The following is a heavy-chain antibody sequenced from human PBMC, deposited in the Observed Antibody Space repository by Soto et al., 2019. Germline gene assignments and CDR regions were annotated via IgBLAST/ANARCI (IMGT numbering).Heavy chain of an antibody. V-gene: IGHV4-31*03. CDR3: ARVGASSSWWGNWFDP. J-gene: IGHJ5*02. Sequence: QVQLQESGPGLVKPSQTLSLTCTVSGGSISSGGYYWSWIRQHPGKGLEWIGYIYYSGSTYYNPSLKSRVTISVDTSKNQFSLKLSSVTAADTAVYYCARVGASSSWWGNWFDPWGQGTLVTVSS. D-gene: IGHD6-13*01. CDR2: IYYSGST. CDR1: GGSISSGGYY.